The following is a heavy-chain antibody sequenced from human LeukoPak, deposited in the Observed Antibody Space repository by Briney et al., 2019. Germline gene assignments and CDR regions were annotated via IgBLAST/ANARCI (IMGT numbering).Heavy chain of an antibody. CDR2: IKSKTDGGTT. D-gene: IGHD3-3*01. Sequence: PGGSLRLSCAASGFTFINAWMSWVRQAPGKGLEWVGHIKSKTDGGTTDYGAPVNGRFTISRDDSKNMLFLQMNSLKIEDTAIYYCTWSGLKIESWGQGTLVTVSS. V-gene: IGHV3-15*01. J-gene: IGHJ4*02. CDR1: GFTFINAW. CDR3: TWSGLKIES.